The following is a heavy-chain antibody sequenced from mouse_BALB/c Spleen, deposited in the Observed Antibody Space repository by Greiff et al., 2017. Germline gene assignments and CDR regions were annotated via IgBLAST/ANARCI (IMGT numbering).Heavy chain of an antibody. Sequence: QVQLQQSGAELAKPGASVKMSCKASGYTFTSYWMHWVKQRPGQGLEWIGYINPSTGYTEYNQKFKDKATLTADKSSSTAYMQLSSLTSEDSAVYYCARGYGNYGLWGFDYWGQSTTLTVSS. V-gene: IGHV1-7*01. D-gene: IGHD2-10*02. CDR1: GYTFTSYW. CDR2: INPSTGYT. CDR3: ARGYGNYGLWGFDY. J-gene: IGHJ2*01.